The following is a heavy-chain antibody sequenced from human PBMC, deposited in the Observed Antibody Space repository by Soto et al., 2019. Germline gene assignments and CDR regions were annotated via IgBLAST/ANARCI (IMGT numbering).Heavy chain of an antibody. Sequence: QVQLVESGGGVVQPGRSLRLSCAASGFTFSSYGMHWVRQAPGKGLEWVAVISYDGSNKYYADSVKGRFTISRDNSKNTLYLQMNSLRAEDTAVYYCAKDFAYYYDSSGLYYYYGMDVWGQGTTVTVSS. V-gene: IGHV3-30*18. CDR3: AKDFAYYYDSSGLYYYYGMDV. CDR1: GFTFSSYG. J-gene: IGHJ6*02. D-gene: IGHD3-22*01. CDR2: ISYDGSNK.